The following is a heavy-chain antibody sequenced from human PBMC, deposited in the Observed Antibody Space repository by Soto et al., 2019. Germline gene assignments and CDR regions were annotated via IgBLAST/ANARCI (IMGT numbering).Heavy chain of an antibody. CDR3: ARDRGRDGYNWWPNHNWFDH. CDR2: ISAYNGNT. Sequence: QVQLVQSGAEVKKPGASVKVSCKASGYTFTSYGISWVRQAPGQGLEWMGWISAYNGNTNYAQKLQGRVTMTTDTSTSTAYMELRSLRSDDTSVYYCARDRGRDGYNWWPNHNWFDHWGQGTLVTVSS. CDR1: GYTFTSYG. D-gene: IGHD5-12*01. J-gene: IGHJ5*02. V-gene: IGHV1-18*01.